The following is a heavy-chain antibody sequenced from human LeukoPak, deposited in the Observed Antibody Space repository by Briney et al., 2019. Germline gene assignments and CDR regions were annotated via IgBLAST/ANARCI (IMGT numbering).Heavy chain of an antibody. V-gene: IGHV3-7*05. CDR3: ARGDLQLLCFKV. D-gene: IGHD3-10*02. Sequence: GGSLRLSCAASGFTFSNYYMSWVRQAPGEGLEWVGNIKQDGSEKYYVDSVKGRFTISRDNTKKSLYLQMYSLRAEDTAMYFSARGDLQLLCFKVWGQGTLVTVSS. J-gene: IGHJ1*01. CDR2: IKQDGSEK. CDR1: GFTFSNYY.